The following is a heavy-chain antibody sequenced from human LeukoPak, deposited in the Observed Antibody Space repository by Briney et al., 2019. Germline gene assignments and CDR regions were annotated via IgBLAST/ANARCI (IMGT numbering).Heavy chain of an antibody. V-gene: IGHV3-21*01. CDR2: ISSSSSYI. CDR3: ARGRMIYCSSTSCPEGYFDY. Sequence: GGSLRLSCAASGFTFSSYSMNWVRQAPGKGLEWVSSISSSSSYIYYADSVKGRFTISRDNAETSLYLQMNSLRAEDTAVYYCARGRMIYCSSTSCPEGYFDYWGQGTLVTVSS. J-gene: IGHJ4*02. D-gene: IGHD2-2*01. CDR1: GFTFSSYS.